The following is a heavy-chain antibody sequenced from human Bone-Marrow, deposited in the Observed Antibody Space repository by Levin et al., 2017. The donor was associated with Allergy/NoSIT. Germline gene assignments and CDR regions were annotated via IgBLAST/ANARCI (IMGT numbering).Heavy chain of an antibody. J-gene: IGHJ6*02. CDR2: INPNSGGT. V-gene: IGHV1-2*04. CDR1: GYTFTGYY. Sequence: ASVKVSCKASGYTFTGYYMHWVRQAPGQGLEWMGWINPNSGGTNYAQKFQGWVTMTRDTSISTAYMELSRPRSDDTAVYYCARGASIAARLGNYYYGMDVWGQGTTVTVSS. D-gene: IGHD6-6*01. CDR3: ARGASIAARLGNYYYGMDV.